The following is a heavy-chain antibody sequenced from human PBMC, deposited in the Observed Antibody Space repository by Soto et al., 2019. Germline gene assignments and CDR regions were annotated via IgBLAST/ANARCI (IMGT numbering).Heavy chain of an antibody. CDR2: ISGSSSYI. J-gene: IGHJ3*02. Sequence: SGGSLRLSCAASGFTFSSYSMNWVRQAPGKGLEWVSSISGSSSYIYYADSVKGRFTISRDNAKNSLYLQMNSLRAEDTAVYYCARPLYYYDSSGYYPPYAFDIWGQGTMVTVSS. CDR3: ARPLYYYDSSGYYPPYAFDI. V-gene: IGHV3-21*01. CDR1: GFTFSSYS. D-gene: IGHD3-22*01.